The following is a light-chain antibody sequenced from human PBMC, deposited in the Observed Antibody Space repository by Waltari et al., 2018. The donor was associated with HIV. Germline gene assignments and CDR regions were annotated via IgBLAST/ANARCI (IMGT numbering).Light chain of an antibody. Sequence: QSVLTQPPSASGTPGQRVTISCSGSNSNIGSNTVNWYQQHPGTAPKLLIYSSNQRPSGVPDRFSGSKSGTSASLAISGLQSEDEADYYCAAWDDSLNGRVFGGGTKLTVL. J-gene: IGLJ2*01. CDR2: SSN. V-gene: IGLV1-44*01. CDR1: NSNIGSNT. CDR3: AAWDDSLNGRV.